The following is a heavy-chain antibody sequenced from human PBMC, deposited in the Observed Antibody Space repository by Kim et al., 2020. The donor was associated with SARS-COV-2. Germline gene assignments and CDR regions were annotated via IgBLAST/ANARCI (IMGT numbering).Heavy chain of an antibody. Sequence: ASVKVSCKASGYTFTSYYMHWVRQAPGQGLEWMGIINPSGGSTSYAQKFQGRVTMTRDTSTSTVYMELSSLRSEDTAVYYCARDPIYGGKPPWYYFDYWGQGTLVTVSS. V-gene: IGHV1-46*01. CDR1: GYTFTSYY. CDR2: INPSGGST. CDR3: ARDPIYGGKPPWYYFDY. D-gene: IGHD2-15*01. J-gene: IGHJ4*02.